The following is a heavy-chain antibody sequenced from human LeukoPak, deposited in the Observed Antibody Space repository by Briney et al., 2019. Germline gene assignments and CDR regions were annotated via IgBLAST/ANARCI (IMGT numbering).Heavy chain of an antibody. Sequence: ASVKVSCKVSGYTLTELSMHWVRQSPGKGLEWMGGFDPEDGETIYAQKFQGRVTMTEDTSTDTAYMELSSLRSEDTAAYYCARGGGITYYYDSSDYWGQGTLVTVSS. V-gene: IGHV1-24*01. CDR2: FDPEDGET. CDR3: ARGGGITYYYDSSDY. J-gene: IGHJ4*02. D-gene: IGHD3-22*01. CDR1: GYTLTELS.